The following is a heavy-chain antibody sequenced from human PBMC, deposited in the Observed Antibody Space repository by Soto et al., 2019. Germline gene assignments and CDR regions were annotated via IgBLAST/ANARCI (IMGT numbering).Heavy chain of an antibody. V-gene: IGHV3-33*01. Sequence: GGSLRLSCAASGFTFSSYGMHWVRQAPGKGLEWVAVIWYDGSNKYYADSVKGRFTISRDNSKNTLYLQMNSLRAEDTAVYYCARTRKGIAAAGGNMDVWGKGTTVTVSS. CDR2: IWYDGSNK. CDR3: ARTRKGIAAAGGNMDV. J-gene: IGHJ6*03. D-gene: IGHD6-13*01. CDR1: GFTFSSYG.